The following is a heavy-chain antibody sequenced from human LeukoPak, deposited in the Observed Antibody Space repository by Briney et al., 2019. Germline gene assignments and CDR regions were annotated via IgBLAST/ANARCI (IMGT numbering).Heavy chain of an antibody. CDR3: ARDDLWGMYYYGSGRPISPDYYYGMDV. D-gene: IGHD3-10*01. Sequence: PGRSLRLSCAASGFTFSSYAMHWVRQAPGKGLEWVAVISYDGSNKHYADSVKGRFTISRDNSKNTLYLQMNSLRAEDTAVYYCARDDLWGMYYYGSGRPISPDYYYGMDVWGQGTTVTVSS. J-gene: IGHJ6*02. CDR2: ISYDGSNK. CDR1: GFTFSSYA. V-gene: IGHV3-30*04.